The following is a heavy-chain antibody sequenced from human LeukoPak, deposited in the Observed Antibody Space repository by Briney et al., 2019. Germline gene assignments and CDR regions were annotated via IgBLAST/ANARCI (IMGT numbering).Heavy chain of an antibody. CDR2: ISNNGGYT. J-gene: IGHJ4*02. CDR1: GFTFSSSA. D-gene: IGHD2-15*01. Sequence: GGSLGLSCAASGFTFSSSAMSWVRQAPGKGLEWVSAISNNGGYTYYADSVQGRFTIPRDNSKSTLCLQMNSLRAEDTAIYYCAKGSGDSCYSNINYWGQGTLVTVSS. CDR3: AKGSGDSCYSNINY. V-gene: IGHV3-23*01.